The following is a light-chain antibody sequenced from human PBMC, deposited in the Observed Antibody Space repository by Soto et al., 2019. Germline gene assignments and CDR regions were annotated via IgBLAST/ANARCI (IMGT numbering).Light chain of an antibody. Sequence: PGERATLSCRTSQRVSSSYLAWYQQKPGQAPRLLIYGASSRATGIPDRFSGSGSGTDFTLTISRLEPEDFAVYYCQQYGRSWWTFGQGTKVEIK. J-gene: IGKJ1*01. V-gene: IGKV3-20*01. CDR2: GAS. CDR1: QRVSSSY. CDR3: QQYGRSWWT.